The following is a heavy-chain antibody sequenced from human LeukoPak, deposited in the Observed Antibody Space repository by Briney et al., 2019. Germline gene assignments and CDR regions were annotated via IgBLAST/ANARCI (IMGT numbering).Heavy chain of an antibody. V-gene: IGHV3-30*02. Sequence: PGGPLRLSCTGSGFPFTSYGMHWVRQTPRRGLEWVAFIRYDAKTEYYADSVKGRCTIAREDSHSTVHLHMKDLRPDDAAIYFCAKDLNTVVMQYFDSWGQGTLVSVSS. J-gene: IGHJ4*02. CDR1: GFPFTSYG. D-gene: IGHD2-21*01. CDR3: AKDLNTVVMQYFDS. CDR2: IRYDAKTE.